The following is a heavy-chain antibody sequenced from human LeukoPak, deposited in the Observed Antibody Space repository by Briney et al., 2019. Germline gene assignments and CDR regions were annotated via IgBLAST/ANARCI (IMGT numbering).Heavy chain of an antibody. Sequence: SETLSLTCTVSGDSISSYYWSWLRQPPGKGLEWIGYIHYSGSTSYNPSLKSRVTISVDTSRNQFSLNLNSVTAADTAVYYCARAFWGSGIDYWGQGTLVTVSS. J-gene: IGHJ4*02. V-gene: IGHV4-59*01. CDR2: IHYSGST. CDR3: ARAFWGSGIDY. D-gene: IGHD3-16*01. CDR1: GDSISSYY.